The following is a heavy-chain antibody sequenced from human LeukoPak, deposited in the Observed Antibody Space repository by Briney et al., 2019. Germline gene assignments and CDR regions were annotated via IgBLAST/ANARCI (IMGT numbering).Heavy chain of an antibody. CDR1: GYTITSYG. Sequence: GASVKVFCMASGYTITSYGISWVRQAPGQVLEWLGWISAYTGNTNYAQKLQGRVTMTTDTSTSTAYVELRSLRSDDTAVYYCARDNEYSSGWVDYWGQGTLVTVSS. D-gene: IGHD6-19*01. V-gene: IGHV1-18*01. CDR2: ISAYTGNT. CDR3: ARDNEYSSGWVDY. J-gene: IGHJ4*02.